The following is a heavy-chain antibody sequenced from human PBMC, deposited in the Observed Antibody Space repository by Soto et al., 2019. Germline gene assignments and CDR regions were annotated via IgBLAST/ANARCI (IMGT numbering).Heavy chain of an antibody. Sequence: GRPLRLSCGASGFTFSSYAIHWVRQAPGEGLEWVAVMSQAGRNKYYAESVKGRFTISRDNSKNTLDLQMNSLRPEDTAVYYCARDGRERQWLDFFDFWGQGTLVTVSS. V-gene: IGHV3-30*04. J-gene: IGHJ4*02. CDR3: ARDGRERQWLDFFDF. D-gene: IGHD6-19*01. CDR1: GFTFSSYA. CDR2: MSQAGRNK.